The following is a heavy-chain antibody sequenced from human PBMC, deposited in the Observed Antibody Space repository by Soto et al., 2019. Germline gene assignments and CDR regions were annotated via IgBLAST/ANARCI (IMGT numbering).Heavy chain of an antibody. D-gene: IGHD5-18*01. Sequence: QVQQLQSGGGLVKPGGSLRLSCAASGFTFSSSYMSWIRQAPGKGLEWVSYISSSGVSMYYADSVKGRFTISRDNANNSLYLQMNSLRAEDTAVYYCARGGFNYASWGQGTLVTVSP. CDR3: ARGGFNYAS. V-gene: IGHV3-11*01. CDR2: ISSSGVSM. CDR1: GFTFSSSY. J-gene: IGHJ5*02.